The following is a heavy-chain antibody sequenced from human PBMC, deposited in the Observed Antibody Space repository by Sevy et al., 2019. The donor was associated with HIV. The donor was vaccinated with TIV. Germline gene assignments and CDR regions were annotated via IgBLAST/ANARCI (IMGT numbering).Heavy chain of an antibody. CDR3: ARKCDSSGYFDY. J-gene: IGHJ4*02. V-gene: IGHV3-23*01. D-gene: IGHD3-22*01. CDR2: ISGSGGSGDKT. Sequence: GGSLRLSCAASGFTFSNFAMNWVHQAPGKGLEWVSGISGSGGSGDKTNYADSVKGRFTISRDDSKNSLYLQLNSLRAEDTAIYYCARKCDSSGYFDYWGQGTLVTVSS. CDR1: GFTFSNFA.